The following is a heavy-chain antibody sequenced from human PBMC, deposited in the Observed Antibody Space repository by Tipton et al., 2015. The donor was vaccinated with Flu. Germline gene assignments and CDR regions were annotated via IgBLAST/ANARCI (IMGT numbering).Heavy chain of an antibody. D-gene: IGHD6-19*01. V-gene: IGHV4-59*08. CDR3: ARHDEGLGWDAELDY. CDR1: GDSINKYY. Sequence: TLSLTCNVSGDSINKYYWSWIRQPPGKGLEWIGYVYYSGSTNYNPSLKSRVSISVHTSKKQFSLKLTSVTAADTAVYYCARHDEGLGWDAELDYWGQGTLVTVSS. CDR2: VYYSGST. J-gene: IGHJ4*02.